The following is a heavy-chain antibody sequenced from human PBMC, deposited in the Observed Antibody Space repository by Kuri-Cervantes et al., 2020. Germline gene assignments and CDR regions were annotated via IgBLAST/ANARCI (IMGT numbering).Heavy chain of an antibody. CDR3: ARYGGNSISCWFDP. Sequence: GESLKISCAASGFTFSNYYMSWIRQAPGKGLEWVSYICSSGSNIYYADSVKGRFTISRDNTKKPLYLQMNSLRAEDTAVYYCARYGGNSISCWFDPWGQGTLVTVSS. D-gene: IGHD4-23*01. CDR2: ICSSGSNI. CDR1: GFTFSNYY. V-gene: IGHV3-11*01. J-gene: IGHJ5*02.